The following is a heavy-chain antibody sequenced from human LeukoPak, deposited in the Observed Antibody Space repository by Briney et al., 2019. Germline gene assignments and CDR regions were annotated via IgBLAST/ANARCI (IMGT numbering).Heavy chain of an antibody. V-gene: IGHV4-59*01. CDR3: ARGKYYYDSSGPHDAFDI. J-gene: IGHJ3*02. Sequence: SETLSLTRTVSGGSISSYYWSWIRQPPGKGLEWIGYIYYSGSTNYNPSLKSRVTISVDTSKNQFSLKLSSVTAADTAVYYCARGKYYYDSSGPHDAFDIWGQGTMVTVSS. CDR1: GGSISSYY. D-gene: IGHD3-22*01. CDR2: IYYSGST.